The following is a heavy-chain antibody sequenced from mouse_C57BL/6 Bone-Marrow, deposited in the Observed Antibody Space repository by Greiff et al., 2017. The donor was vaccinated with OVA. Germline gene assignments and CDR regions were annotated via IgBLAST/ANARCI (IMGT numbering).Heavy chain of an antibody. Sequence: EVMLVESGGGLVKPGGSLKLSCAASGFTFSSYAMSWVRQTPEKRLEWVATISDGGSYTYYPDNVKGRFTISRDNAKNNLYRQMSHLKSEDTAMYYCAREDYYGSSYGYWGQGTTLTVSS. J-gene: IGHJ2*01. V-gene: IGHV5-4*01. CDR1: GFTFSSYA. CDR3: AREDYYGSSYGY. D-gene: IGHD1-1*01. CDR2: ISDGGSYT.